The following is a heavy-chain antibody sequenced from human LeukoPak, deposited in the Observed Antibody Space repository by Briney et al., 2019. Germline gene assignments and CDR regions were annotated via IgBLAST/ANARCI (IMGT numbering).Heavy chain of an antibody. D-gene: IGHD3-10*01. J-gene: IGHJ4*02. Sequence: GGSLRLSCAASGFTFSSYAMSWVRQAPGKGLEWVSVIGTPDGNTHYADSVRGRFTISRDNSKNTLYLQMNSLRADDTAVYYCAKRSGSYGPFDYWGQGILVTVSS. CDR2: IGTPDGNT. CDR3: AKRSGSYGPFDY. V-gene: IGHV3-23*01. CDR1: GFTFSSYA.